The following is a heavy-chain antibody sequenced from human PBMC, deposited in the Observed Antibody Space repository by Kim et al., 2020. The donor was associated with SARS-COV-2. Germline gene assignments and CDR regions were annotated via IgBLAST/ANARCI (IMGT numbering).Heavy chain of an antibody. J-gene: IGHJ2*01. CDR1: GGSISSYY. CDR3: ARDATPERGSRYPGPRDYWYFDL. D-gene: IGHD1-20*01. Sequence: SETLSLTCTVSGGSISSYYWSWIRQPPGKGLEWIGYIYYSGSTNYNPSLKSRCTISVDTPKNQFSRKLSSVPAAATPVYYCARDATPERGSRYPGPRDYWYFDLWGRGTLVTVSS. CDR2: IYYSGST. V-gene: IGHV4-59*13.